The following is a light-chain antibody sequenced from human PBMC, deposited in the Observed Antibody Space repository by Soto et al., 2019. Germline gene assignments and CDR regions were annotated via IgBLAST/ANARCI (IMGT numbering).Light chain of an antibody. Sequence: EIVLTQSPVTLSLSPGERATLSCMASQSINNYLAWYQQKPGQAPRLLIYDASNRATGIPARFSGSGSGTDFTLTISSLEPEDFAVYYCQQRFNLQVTFGQGTRLDIK. CDR1: QSINNY. J-gene: IGKJ5*01. CDR3: QQRFNLQVT. V-gene: IGKV3-11*01. CDR2: DAS.